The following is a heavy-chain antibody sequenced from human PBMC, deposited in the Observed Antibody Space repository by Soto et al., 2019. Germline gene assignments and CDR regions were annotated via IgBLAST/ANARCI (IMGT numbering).Heavy chain of an antibody. CDR1: GFSFTNAW. D-gene: IGHD2-21*02. CDR2: IKSKIDGGTV. J-gene: IGHJ4*02. Sequence: GSLRLSCAASGFSFTNAWMTWVRQAPGKGLEWVGRIKSKIDGGTVDYIAPVQGRFFISRDDSKSTLYLQMNNLRTDDTAVYYCGPPREVVTSPGFGYLGQGNPVTVSS. CDR3: GPPREVVTSPGFGY. V-gene: IGHV3-15*01.